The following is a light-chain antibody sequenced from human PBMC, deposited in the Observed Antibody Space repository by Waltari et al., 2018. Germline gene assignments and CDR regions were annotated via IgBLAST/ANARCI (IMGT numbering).Light chain of an antibody. V-gene: IGKV3-15*01. Sequence: EIVMTQSPDTLSVSPGERVALSCRASQSVGGNLAWYQQKPGQAPRLLVYAASTRATAIPASFSGGVSWTEFTLTISSLQSEDFAVYYCQQYNKWPLTFGQGTKVEIK. CDR1: QSVGGN. CDR3: QQYNKWPLT. CDR2: AAS. J-gene: IGKJ1*01.